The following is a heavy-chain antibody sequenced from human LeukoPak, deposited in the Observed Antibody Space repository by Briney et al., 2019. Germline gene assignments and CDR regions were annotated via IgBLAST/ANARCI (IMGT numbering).Heavy chain of an antibody. V-gene: IGHV3-48*01. D-gene: IGHD3-3*01. CDR2: ISSSSSTI. Sequence: PGGSLRLSCAASGFTFSSYSMNWVRQAPGKGLEWVSYISSSSSTIYYADSVKGRFTISRDNAKSSLYLQMNSLRAEDTAVYYCARDAYYDFWSGYYGPSPFDYWGQGTLVTVSS. CDR1: GFTFSSYS. CDR3: ARDAYYDFWSGYYGPSPFDY. J-gene: IGHJ4*02.